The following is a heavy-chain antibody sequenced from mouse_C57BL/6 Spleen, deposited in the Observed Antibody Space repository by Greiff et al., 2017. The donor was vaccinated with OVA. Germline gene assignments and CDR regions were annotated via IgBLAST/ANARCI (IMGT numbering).Heavy chain of an antibody. D-gene: IGHD2-13*01. CDR2: LSPSDSEP. CDR1: GYTFTRYW. J-gene: IGHJ2*01. CDR3: ARFGALTN. Sequence: VQLQQPGAALVRPGSSVKLSCKASGYTFTRYWMDWVKPRPGQGLEWIGNLSPSDSEPHYNQKFKDKATLTVDKSSSTAYMQLSSLTSEDSAVYYCARFGALTNWGQGTTLTVSS. V-gene: IGHV1-61*01.